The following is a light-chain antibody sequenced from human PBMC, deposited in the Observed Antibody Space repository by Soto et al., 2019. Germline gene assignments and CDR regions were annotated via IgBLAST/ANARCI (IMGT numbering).Light chain of an antibody. CDR1: SSNIGADYD. CDR3: QSYDTSLSGPYV. V-gene: IGLV1-40*01. J-gene: IGLJ1*01. Sequence: QSVLTQPPSVSGAPGERLTISCTGSSSNIGADYDVHWYQQVPGRAPKLLIFSNNNRPSGVPARFSGSRSGTSASLAISGLQAEDEGDYYCQSYDTSLSGPYVFGTGTKLTVL. CDR2: SNN.